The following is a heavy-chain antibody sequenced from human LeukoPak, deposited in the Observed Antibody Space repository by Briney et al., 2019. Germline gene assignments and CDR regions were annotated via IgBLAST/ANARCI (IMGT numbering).Heavy chain of an antibody. J-gene: IGHJ4*02. D-gene: IGHD6-13*01. CDR3: ARDGQYSTSWYDFDY. CDR2: INQDGSQK. Sequence: PGGSLRLSCEASGFTFRNYWMNWVRQAPGKGLEWVANINQDGSQKHFVGSVKGRFTISRDNAKNSLSLQMNGLRAEDAAVYYCARDGQYSTSWYDFDYWGQGTLVTVSS. V-gene: IGHV3-7*04. CDR1: GFTFRNYW.